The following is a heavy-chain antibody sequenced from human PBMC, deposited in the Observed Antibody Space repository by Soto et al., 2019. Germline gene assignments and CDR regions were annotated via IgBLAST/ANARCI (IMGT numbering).Heavy chain of an antibody. Sequence: HPGGSLRLSCAASGFTFDDYAMHWVRQAPGKGLEWVSGISWNSGSIGYADSVKGRFTISRDNAKNSLYLQMNGLRAEDTALYYCAKAKSDSSSDAFDIWGQGTMVTVPS. CDR3: AKAKSDSSSDAFDI. J-gene: IGHJ3*02. CDR1: GFTFDDYA. V-gene: IGHV3-9*01. D-gene: IGHD6-6*01. CDR2: ISWNSGSI.